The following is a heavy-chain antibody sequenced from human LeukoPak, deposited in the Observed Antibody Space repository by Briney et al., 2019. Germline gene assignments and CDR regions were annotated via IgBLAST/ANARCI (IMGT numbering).Heavy chain of an antibody. Sequence: GGSLRLSCATSGFTFSWYSMNWVRQAPGKGLEWVSSIYSGSRYIYYADSVKGRFTISRDNAKNSLYLQMNNVRAEDTAVYYCARWRGAQSEFEYWGQGTLVTVSS. V-gene: IGHV3-21*01. CDR2: IYSGSRYI. J-gene: IGHJ4*02. CDR3: ARWRGAQSEFEY. D-gene: IGHD3-3*01. CDR1: GFTFSWYS.